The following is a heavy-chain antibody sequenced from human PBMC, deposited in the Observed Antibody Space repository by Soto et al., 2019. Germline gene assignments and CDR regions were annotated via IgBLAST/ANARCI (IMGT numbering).Heavy chain of an antibody. J-gene: IGHJ4*02. D-gene: IGHD3-9*01. V-gene: IGHV4-31*03. CDR1: GGSISSDDYY. CDR2: IYYSGST. CDR3: ALRYDYRFY. Sequence: SETLSLTCTVSGGSISSDDYYWSWIRQHPGKGLEWIGYIYYSGSTYYNPSLKSRVTISMDTSKNQFSLNLSSVTAADTAVYYGALRYDYRFYWGQGTLVTVSS.